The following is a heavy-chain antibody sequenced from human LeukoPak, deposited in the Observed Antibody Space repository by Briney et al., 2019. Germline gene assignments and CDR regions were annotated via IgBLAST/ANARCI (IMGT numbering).Heavy chain of an antibody. V-gene: IGHV1-18*01. CDR1: GYTFTSFG. CDR3: ARRSDYGDY. CDR2: ISAHNGNT. J-gene: IGHJ4*02. Sequence: APVKVSCKASGYTFTSFGFTWVRQAPGQGLEWMGWISAHNGNTDYAQKLQGRVTLTTDTSTSTAYMELRSLRSDDTAVYYCARRSDYGDYWGQGTLVTVSS. D-gene: IGHD3-3*01.